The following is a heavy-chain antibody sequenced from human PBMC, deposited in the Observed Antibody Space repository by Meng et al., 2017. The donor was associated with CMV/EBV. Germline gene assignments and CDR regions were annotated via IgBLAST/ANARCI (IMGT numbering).Heavy chain of an antibody. V-gene: IGHV4-34*01. CDR2: INHSGST. Sequence: GSAPLKPARPLSLPCPLHVWSVSGYYWSSCRQPPGKGLEWIGEINHSGSTNYNPSLKSRVTISVDTSKNQFSLKLSSVTAADTAVYYCAREGDLEWLLKGSHTWFDPWGQGTLVTVSS. CDR3: AREGDLEWLLKGSHTWFDP. J-gene: IGHJ5*02. CDR1: VWSVSGYY. D-gene: IGHD3-3*01.